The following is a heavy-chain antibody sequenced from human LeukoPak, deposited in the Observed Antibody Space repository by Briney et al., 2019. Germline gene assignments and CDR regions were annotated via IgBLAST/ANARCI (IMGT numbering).Heavy chain of an antibody. CDR1: GGSISSYY. J-gene: IGHJ4*02. CDR3: ARGVYLGNGYYFDY. CDR2: IYYSGST. V-gene: IGHV4-59*12. Sequence: SETLSLTCTVPGGSISSYYWSWIRQPPGKGLEWIGYIYYSGSTNYNPSLKSRVTMSVDTSKNQFSVKLNSVIAADTAMYYCARGVYLGNGYYFDYWGQGTLVTVSS. D-gene: IGHD2-8*01.